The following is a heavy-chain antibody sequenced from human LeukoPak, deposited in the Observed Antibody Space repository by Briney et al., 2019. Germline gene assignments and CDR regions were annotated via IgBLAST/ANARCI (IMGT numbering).Heavy chain of an antibody. D-gene: IGHD3-22*01. CDR2: ISYDGSNK. V-gene: IGHV3-30-3*01. Sequence: PGRSLRLSCAASGFTFSSYAMHWVRQAPGKGLEWVAVISYDGSNKYYADSVKGRFTISRDNSKNTLYLQMNSLRAEDTAVYYCARGGYYDSSGYYYVDYWGQGTLVTVSS. CDR1: GFTFSSYA. CDR3: ARGGYYDSSGYYYVDY. J-gene: IGHJ4*02.